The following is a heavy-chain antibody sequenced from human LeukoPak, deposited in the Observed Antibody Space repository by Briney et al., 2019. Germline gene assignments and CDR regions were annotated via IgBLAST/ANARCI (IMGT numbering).Heavy chain of an antibody. J-gene: IGHJ5*02. CDR2: ISAYNGNT. D-gene: IGHD6-19*01. Sequence: ASVKVSCKASGYTFTSYAITWVRQAPGQGLEWMGWISAYNGNTNYAQKLQGRVTMTTDTSTNTAYMELRSLRSDDTAVYSCANGIAVAESFWFDPWGQGTLVSVSS. V-gene: IGHV1-18*01. CDR1: GYTFTSYA. CDR3: ANGIAVAESFWFDP.